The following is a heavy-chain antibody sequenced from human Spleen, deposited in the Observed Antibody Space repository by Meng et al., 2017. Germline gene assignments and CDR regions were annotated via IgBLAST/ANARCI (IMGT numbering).Heavy chain of an antibody. CDR3: ARAEVTRTGYAFDI. V-gene: IGHV3-21*01. Sequence: ESLKISCAASGFTFSSYSMNWVRQAPGKGLEWVSSISSSSSYIYYADSVKGRFTISRDNAKNSLYLQMNSLRAEDTAAYYCARAEVTRTGYAFDIWGQGTMVTVSS. CDR2: ISSSSSYI. D-gene: IGHD3/OR15-3a*01. CDR1: GFTFSSYS. J-gene: IGHJ3*02.